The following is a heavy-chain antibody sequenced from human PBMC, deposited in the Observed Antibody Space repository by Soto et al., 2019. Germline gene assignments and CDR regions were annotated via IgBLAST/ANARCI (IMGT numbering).Heavy chain of an antibody. J-gene: IGHJ5*02. CDR2: IFHSGST. Sequence: QVQLQESGTGLVKPSGTLSLTCTVSGGSISSSKWWSWVRQPPGKGLEWIGEIFHSGSTNYNPSLKRRVTIPVDKSKNQVSLKLRAVTAADTAVYYCARVDSTNWFDPWGQGTLVTVSS. V-gene: IGHV4-4*02. D-gene: IGHD2-15*01. CDR3: ARVDSTNWFDP. CDR1: GGSISSSKW.